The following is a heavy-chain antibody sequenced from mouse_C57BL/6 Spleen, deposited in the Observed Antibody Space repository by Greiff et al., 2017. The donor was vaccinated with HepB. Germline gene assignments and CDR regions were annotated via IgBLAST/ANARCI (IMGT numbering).Heavy chain of an antibody. D-gene: IGHD1-1*01. CDR2: IDPETGGT. CDR1: GYTFTDYE. J-gene: IGHJ2*01. V-gene: IGHV1-15*01. Sequence: QVQLKQSGAELVRPGASVTLSCKASGYTFTDYEMHWVKQTPVHGLEWIGAIDPETGGTAYNQKFKGKAILTADKSSSTAYMELRSLTSEDSAVYYCTRFITTVVATLYFDYWGQGTTRTVSS. CDR3: TRFITTVVATLYFDY.